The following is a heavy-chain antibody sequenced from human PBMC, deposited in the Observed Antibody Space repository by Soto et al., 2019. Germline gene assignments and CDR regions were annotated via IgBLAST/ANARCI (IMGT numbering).Heavy chain of an antibody. CDR2: INAGNGNT. Sequence: QVQLVQSGAEEKKPGASVKVSCKPSGYTFTSYAMHWVRQAPGQRLEWMGRINAGNGNTKYSQKFQGRVTITRDTSASTAYMELSSLRSEDTAVYYCARSIVVVTALDYWGQGTLVTVSS. D-gene: IGHD2-21*02. CDR3: ARSIVVVTALDY. V-gene: IGHV1-3*05. CDR1: GYTFTSYA. J-gene: IGHJ4*02.